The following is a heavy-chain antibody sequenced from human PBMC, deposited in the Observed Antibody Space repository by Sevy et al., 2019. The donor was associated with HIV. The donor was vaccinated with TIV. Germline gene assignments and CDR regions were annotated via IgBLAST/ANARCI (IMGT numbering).Heavy chain of an antibody. J-gene: IGHJ6*02. CDR2: ISYDGSNK. V-gene: IGHV3-30-3*01. Sequence: GGSLRLSCAASGFTFSSYAMHWVRQAPGKGLEWVAVISYDGSNKYYADSVKGRFTISRDNSKNTLYLQMDGLRAEDTALYYCATDDVPDYYYFDMDLWGQGTTVTVSS. CDR1: GFTFSSYA. CDR3: ATDDVPDYYYFDMDL.